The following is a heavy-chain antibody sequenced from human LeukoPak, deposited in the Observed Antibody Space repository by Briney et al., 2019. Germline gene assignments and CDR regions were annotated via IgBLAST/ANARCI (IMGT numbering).Heavy chain of an antibody. CDR1: GFTFSSYA. CDR2: ISGSGGST. J-gene: IGHJ4*02. D-gene: IGHD6-13*01. Sequence: GGSLRLSCAASGFTFSSYAMSWVRQAPGKGLEWVSAISGSGGSTYYADSVKGRFTISRDNSKNTLYLQMNSLRAEDTAVYYCARQPSSSWYYFDYWGQGTLVTVSS. CDR3: ARQPSSSWYYFDY. V-gene: IGHV3-23*01.